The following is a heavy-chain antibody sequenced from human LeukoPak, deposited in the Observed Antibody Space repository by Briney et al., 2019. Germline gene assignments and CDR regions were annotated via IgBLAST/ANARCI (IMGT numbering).Heavy chain of an antibody. CDR3: ARAFTSTGYYYVEY. J-gene: IGHJ4*02. D-gene: IGHD3-22*01. V-gene: IGHV3-33*01. Sequence: GGSLRLSCAASGFTFSSFGMHWVRQAPGKGLEWVAVIWYDGNNKYYADSVKGRFTISRDNSKNTLYLQMNSLRAEDTAVYYCARAFTSTGYYYVEYWGQGTLVTVAS. CDR1: GFTFSSFG. CDR2: IWYDGNNK.